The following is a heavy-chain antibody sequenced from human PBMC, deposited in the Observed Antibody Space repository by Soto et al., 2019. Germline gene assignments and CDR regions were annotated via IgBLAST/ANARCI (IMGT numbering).Heavy chain of an antibody. D-gene: IGHD3-3*01. CDR1: GGSFSGYY. CDR2: INHSGST. CDR3: AKPYDFWSGYLAY. Sequence: SETLSLTCAVYGGSFSGYYWSWIRQPPGKGLEWIGEINHSGSTNYNPSLKSRVTISVDTSKNQFSLKLSSVTAADTAVYYCAKPYDFWSGYLAYWGQGTLDIGSS. V-gene: IGHV4-34*01. J-gene: IGHJ4*02.